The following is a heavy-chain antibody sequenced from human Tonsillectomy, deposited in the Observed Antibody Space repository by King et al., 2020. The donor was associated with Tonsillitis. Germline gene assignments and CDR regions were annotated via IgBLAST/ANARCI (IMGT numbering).Heavy chain of an antibody. Sequence: TLKESGPTLVKPTQTLTLTCSFSGLPLTTGMGVVWIRQPPGKTLEWLGVIHWNDNTDYRPFMRSRLTFTKDTSKEEVVLRMPNMDPVDTATYYCAHLNWHTFDLWAQGTLVIVSS. V-gene: IGHV2-5*01. CDR2: IHWNDNT. CDR1: GLPLTTGMG. CDR3: AHLNWHTFDL. J-gene: IGHJ3*01. D-gene: IGHD2-21*01.